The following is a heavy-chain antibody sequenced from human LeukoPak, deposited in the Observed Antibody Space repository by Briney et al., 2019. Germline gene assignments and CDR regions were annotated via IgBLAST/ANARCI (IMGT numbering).Heavy chain of an antibody. J-gene: IGHJ4*02. CDR1: GFTFSTYG. CDR2: IRYDGSIK. CDR3: AKDSYGSGTYPAYFDY. D-gene: IGHD3-10*01. V-gene: IGHV3-30*02. Sequence: PGGSLRLSCAASGFTFSTYGMHWVRQAPGKGLEWVSFIRYDGSIKYYADSVEGRFTISRDNSKNPLYLQMNSLRAEDTAVYYCAKDSYGSGTYPAYFDYWGQGTLVTVSS.